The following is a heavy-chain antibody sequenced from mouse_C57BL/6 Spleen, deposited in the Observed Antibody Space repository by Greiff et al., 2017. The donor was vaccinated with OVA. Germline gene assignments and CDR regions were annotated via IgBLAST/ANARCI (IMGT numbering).Heavy chain of an antibody. CDR3: LNWDSWFAY. D-gene: IGHD4-1*02. Sequence: QVHVKQSGPELVKPGASVKISCKASGYSFTSYYIHWVKQRPGQGLEWIGWIYPGSGNTKYNEKFKGKATLTADTSSSTAYMQLSSLTSEDSAVYYCLNWDSWFAYWGQGTLVTVSA. J-gene: IGHJ3*01. CDR2: IYPGSGNT. V-gene: IGHV1-66*01. CDR1: GYSFTSYY.